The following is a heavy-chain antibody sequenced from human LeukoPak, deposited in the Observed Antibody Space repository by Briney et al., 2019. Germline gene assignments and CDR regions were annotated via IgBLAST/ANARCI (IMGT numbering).Heavy chain of an antibody. CDR1: GYTFRSYG. CDR2: ISAYNGNA. D-gene: IGHD3-10*01. V-gene: IGHV1-18*01. J-gene: IGHJ3*02. Sequence: ASVKLSCKAFGYTFRSYGISWVRQAPGQGLELMGWISAYNGNANYGHKLQVRLTMSIDTSTSTAYMELRSLRSDDTAVYYCARARYGSGSYDDAFDIWGQGTMVTVSS. CDR3: ARARYGSGSYDDAFDI.